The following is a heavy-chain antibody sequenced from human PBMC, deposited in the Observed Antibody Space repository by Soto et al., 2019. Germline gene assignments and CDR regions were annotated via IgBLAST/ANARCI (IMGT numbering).Heavy chain of an antibody. Sequence: PGESLKISCKGSGYSFSNYWIAWVRQMPGKGLEWMGIIFPADSDTKYSPSFQGQVTISADKSISTAYLQWSSLKASDTAMYYCARSVVVPSTMNYFHYWGPGSMVTVYS. CDR2: IFPADSDT. V-gene: IGHV5-51*01. D-gene: IGHD2-15*01. CDR1: GYSFSNYW. CDR3: ARSVVVPSTMNYFHY. J-gene: IGHJ4*02.